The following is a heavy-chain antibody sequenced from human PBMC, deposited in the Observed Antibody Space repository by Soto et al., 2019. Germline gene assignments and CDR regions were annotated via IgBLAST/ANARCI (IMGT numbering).Heavy chain of an antibody. CDR2: IGKSGDT. CDR3: ARGFYGSGCQHTHKWFDP. D-gene: IGHD3-10*01. V-gene: IGHV3-13*04. Sequence: EVPLVESGGGLVQPGGSLRLSCAASGFTFSSYDMHWVRQATGKGLEWVSAIGKSGDTYYSDSVKGRFTISRENAKNSLYLHMDSLRAGDTAVYYCARGFYGSGCQHTHKWFDPWGQGFLVTVS. CDR1: GFTFSSYD. J-gene: IGHJ5*02.